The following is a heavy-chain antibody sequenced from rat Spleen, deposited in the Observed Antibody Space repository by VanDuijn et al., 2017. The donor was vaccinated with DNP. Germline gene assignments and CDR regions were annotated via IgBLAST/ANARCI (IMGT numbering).Heavy chain of an antibody. V-gene: IGHV5-31*01. Sequence: EVQLVESGGGLVQPGRSLKLSCVASGFTFNNYWMTWIRQAPGKGLEWVASITNTGGSTYYPDSVKGRFTISRDNAKSTLYLQMNSLRSEDTATYYCTRDRQYYGYKTPFDYWGQGVMVTVSS. J-gene: IGHJ2*01. CDR1: GFTFNNYW. CDR3: TRDRQYYGYKTPFDY. CDR2: ITNTGGST. D-gene: IGHD1-9*01.